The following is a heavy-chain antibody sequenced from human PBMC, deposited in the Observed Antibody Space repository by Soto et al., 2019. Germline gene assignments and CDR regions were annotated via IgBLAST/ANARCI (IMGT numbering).Heavy chain of an antibody. J-gene: IGHJ3*02. D-gene: IGHD3-10*01. Sequence: QVQLVESGGGVVQPGRSLRLSCAASGFTFSSYGMHWVRQAPGKGLEWVAVIWYDGSNKYYADSVKGRFTISRDNSENTLYLQMNSLRAEDTAVYYCARDPTWLGGVTDAFDIWGQGTMVTVSS. CDR3: ARDPTWLGGVTDAFDI. CDR1: GFTFSSYG. V-gene: IGHV3-33*01. CDR2: IWYDGSNK.